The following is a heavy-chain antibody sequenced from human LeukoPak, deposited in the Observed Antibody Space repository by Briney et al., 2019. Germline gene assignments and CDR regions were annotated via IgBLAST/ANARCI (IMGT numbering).Heavy chain of an antibody. J-gene: IGHJ6*02. V-gene: IGHV3-53*01. CDR2: IYSGGST. CDR3: ARDRVPAAPYYYYGIDV. Sequence: PGGSLRLSCTASGFTFSTYWMNWVRQAPGKGLEWVSVIYSGGSTYYADSVKGRFTISRDNSKNTLYLQMNSLRAEDTAVYYCARDRVPAAPYYYYGIDVWGQGTTVTVSS. D-gene: IGHD2-2*01. CDR1: GFTFSTYW.